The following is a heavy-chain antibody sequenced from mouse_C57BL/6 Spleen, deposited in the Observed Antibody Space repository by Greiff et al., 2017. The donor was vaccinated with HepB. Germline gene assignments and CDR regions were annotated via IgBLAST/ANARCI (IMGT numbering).Heavy chain of an antibody. J-gene: IGHJ2*01. CDR3: AREQYYGSSYCFDY. V-gene: IGHV1-55*01. CDR1: GYTFTSYW. Sequence: VQLQQSGAELVKPGASVKMSCKASGYTFTSYWITWVKQRPGQGLEWIGDIYPGSGSTNYNEKFKSKATLTVDTSSSTAYMQLSSLTSEDSAVYYCAREQYYGSSYCFDYWGQGTTLTVSS. D-gene: IGHD1-1*01. CDR2: IYPGSGST.